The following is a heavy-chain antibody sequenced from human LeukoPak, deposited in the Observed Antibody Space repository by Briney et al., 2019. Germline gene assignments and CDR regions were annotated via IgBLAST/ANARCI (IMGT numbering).Heavy chain of an antibody. Sequence: SETLSLTCTVSGGSISSYYWSWIRQPPGKGLEWIGYIYYSGSTNYNPSLKSRVTISVDTSKNQFSLKLSSVTAADTAVYYCGRGKIFYVFGSGHPRAYYYMAVGGKGTTVTVSS. D-gene: IGHD3-3*01. CDR3: GRGKIFYVFGSGHPRAYYYMAV. J-gene: IGHJ6*03. CDR2: IYYSGST. V-gene: IGHV4-59*01. CDR1: GGSISSYY.